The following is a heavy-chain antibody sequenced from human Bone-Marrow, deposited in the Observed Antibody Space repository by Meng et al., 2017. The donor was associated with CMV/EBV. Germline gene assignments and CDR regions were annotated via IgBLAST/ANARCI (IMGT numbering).Heavy chain of an antibody. CDR2: IDGSGRRT. Sequence: GESLKISCAASGFTFSSYWMSWVRQAPGKGLEWVASIDGSGRRTYYADSVKGRFTISRDNSKNTLSLQMNSLRAEDTAVYYCTKDGGYSRSNNWYAAFDIWGQGTRVTVSS. V-gene: IGHV3-23*01. D-gene: IGHD2-2*01. CDR3: TKDGGYSRSNNWYAAFDI. J-gene: IGHJ3*02. CDR1: GFTFSSYW.